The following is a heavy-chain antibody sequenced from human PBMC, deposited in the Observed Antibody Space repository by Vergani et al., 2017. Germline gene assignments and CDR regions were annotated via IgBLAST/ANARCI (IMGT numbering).Heavy chain of an antibody. CDR2: INPNSGGT. D-gene: IGHD6-19*01. J-gene: IGHJ6*03. V-gene: IGHV1-2*02. Sequence: QVQLVQSGAEVKKPGASVKVSCKASGYTFTGYYMHWVRQAPGQGLEWMGWINPNSGGTNYAQKFQGRVTMTRDTSIRTAYMELSRLRTDDTAVYYCARDGGIAVAGRYYYYYRDVWGKGTTVTVSS. CDR3: ARDGGIAVAGRYYYYYRDV. CDR1: GYTFTGYY.